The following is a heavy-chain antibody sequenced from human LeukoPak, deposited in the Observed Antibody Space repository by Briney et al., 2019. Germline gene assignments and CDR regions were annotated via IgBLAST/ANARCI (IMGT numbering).Heavy chain of an antibody. V-gene: IGHV4-39*01. CDR2: MHYSGSTFT. CDR3: ARARLGYSYGIFDT. Sequence: SETSLVTCAVSGGSISSNSYDWGWIRQPPGKGLEWIGTMHYSGSTFTFYNPSLKSRVTIPIDTSKNQFSLKLSSVTATDTSVYYCARARLGYSYGIFDTWGQGTLVTVSS. CDR1: GGSISSNSYD. D-gene: IGHD5-18*01. J-gene: IGHJ4*02.